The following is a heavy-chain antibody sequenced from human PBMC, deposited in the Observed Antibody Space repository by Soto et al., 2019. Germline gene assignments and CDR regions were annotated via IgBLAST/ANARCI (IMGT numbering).Heavy chain of an antibody. V-gene: IGHV3-53*04. CDR1: GFTFSSYP. CDR3: ARVYGDYGGFFEY. J-gene: IGHJ4*02. Sequence: GGSLRLSCVASGFTFSSYPMSWVRQVPGKRLEWVSVIYSGGYTHYADSVKGRFTISRHNIKNTLYLQMNSLRAEDTAVYYCARVYGDYGGFFEYCGEGTQVTVSS. D-gene: IGHD4-17*01. CDR2: IYSGGYT.